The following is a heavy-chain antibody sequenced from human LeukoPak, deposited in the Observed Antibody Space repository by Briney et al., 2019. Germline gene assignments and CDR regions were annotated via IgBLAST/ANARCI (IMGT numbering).Heavy chain of an antibody. Sequence: ASVKVSCKASGYTFTGYYMHWVLQAPGQGLEWMGWINPNSGGTNYAQKFQGRVTMTRDTSISTAYMELSRLRSDDTAVYYCARDYFWNDEEVAFDIWGQGTMVTVSS. J-gene: IGHJ3*02. D-gene: IGHD1-1*01. V-gene: IGHV1-2*02. CDR2: INPNSGGT. CDR1: GYTFTGYY. CDR3: ARDYFWNDEEVAFDI.